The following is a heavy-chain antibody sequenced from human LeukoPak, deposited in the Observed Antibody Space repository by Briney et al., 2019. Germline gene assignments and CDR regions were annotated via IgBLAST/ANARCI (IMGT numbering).Heavy chain of an antibody. CDR1: GFTFSSYA. J-gene: IGHJ6*02. Sequence: GGSLRLSCAASGFTFSSYAMSWVRQAPGKGLEWVSAISGSGGSTYYADSVKGRFTISRDNSKNTLYLQMNSLRAEDTAVYYCARDPSAVYGVDVWGQGTTVTVSS. CDR3: ARDPSAVYGVDV. V-gene: IGHV3-23*01. CDR2: ISGSGGST.